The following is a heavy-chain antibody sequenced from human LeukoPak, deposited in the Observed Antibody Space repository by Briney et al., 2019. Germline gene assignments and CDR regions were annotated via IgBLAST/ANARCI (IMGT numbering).Heavy chain of an antibody. CDR2: ISAYNGNT. Sequence: ASVKVSCKASGYTFTNYGISWVRQAPGQGLEWMGWISAYNGNTKYAQKFQGRVTMTTDTSTSTAYMELRSLRSDDTAVYYCARAVEMATMGDDYWGQGTLVTVSS. CDR1: GYTFTNYG. V-gene: IGHV1-18*01. D-gene: IGHD5-24*01. CDR3: ARAVEMATMGDDY. J-gene: IGHJ4*02.